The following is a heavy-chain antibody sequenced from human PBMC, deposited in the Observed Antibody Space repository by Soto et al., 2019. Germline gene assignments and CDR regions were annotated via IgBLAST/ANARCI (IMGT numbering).Heavy chain of an antibody. CDR1: VFPFDDFA. V-gene: IGHV3-7*01. Sequence: GWSLRLSCTCSVFPFDDFAINWVRQAPGKGLEWVANIKQDGSEKYYVDSVKGRFTISRDNAKNSLYLQMNSLRAEDTAVYYCARDGPYSYGLYYYYYGMDVWGQGTTVTVSS. CDR2: IKQDGSEK. J-gene: IGHJ6*02. CDR3: ARDGPYSYGLYYYYYGMDV. D-gene: IGHD5-18*01.